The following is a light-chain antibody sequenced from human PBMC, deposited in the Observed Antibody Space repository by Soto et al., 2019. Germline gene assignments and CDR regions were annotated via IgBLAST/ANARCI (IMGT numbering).Light chain of an antibody. CDR1: QSVSSTY. V-gene: IGKV3-20*01. Sequence: EIVLTQSPGTLSLSPGERATLSCRASQSVSSTYLAWYQQKPGQAPRLLIYGASSRATDIPDRFSGNGSGTDFTLTISRLEPQDFAVYYCQQFGSSPLTFGGGTKVEIK. CDR3: QQFGSSPLT. CDR2: GAS. J-gene: IGKJ4*01.